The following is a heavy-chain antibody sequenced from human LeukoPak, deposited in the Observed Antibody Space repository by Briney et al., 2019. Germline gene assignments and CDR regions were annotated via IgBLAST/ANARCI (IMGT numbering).Heavy chain of an antibody. V-gene: IGHV3-48*04. CDR2: ISSSSSTI. CDR3: ARSTYYDILTGYYYFDY. Sequence: GGSLRLSCAASGFTFSSYSMNWVRQAPGKGLEWVSYISSSSSTIYYADSVKGRFTISRDNAKNPLYLQMNSLRAEDTAVYYCARSTYYDILTGYYYFDYWGQGTLVTVSS. D-gene: IGHD3-9*01. J-gene: IGHJ4*02. CDR1: GFTFSSYS.